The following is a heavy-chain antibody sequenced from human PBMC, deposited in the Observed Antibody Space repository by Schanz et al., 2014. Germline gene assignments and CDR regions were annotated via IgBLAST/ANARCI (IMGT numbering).Heavy chain of an antibody. D-gene: IGHD6-19*01. CDR1: GFIFTSYS. J-gene: IGHJ3*02. V-gene: IGHV3-30*03. Sequence: VQLVESGGGLVKSGGSLRLSCATSGFIFTSYSMHWVRQAPGKGLEWVSIVSHDGFTKHYADSVRGRFTLSRDNSKNTVYLQMNSLRAEDTALYFCATDYSGGGCHIWGQGTMVTVSS. CDR3: ATDYSGGGCHI. CDR2: VSHDGFTK.